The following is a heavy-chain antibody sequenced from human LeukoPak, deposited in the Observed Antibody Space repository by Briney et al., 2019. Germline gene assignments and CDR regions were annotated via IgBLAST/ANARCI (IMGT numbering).Heavy chain of an antibody. CDR2: ISSSSSYI. J-gene: IGHJ4*02. Sequence: GGSLRLSCAASGFTFSSYSMNWVRQAPWKGLEWVSSISSSSSYIYYADSVKGRFTISRDNAKNSLYLQMNSLRAEDTAVYYCARDPGAVVPAAIPGYWGQGTLVTVSS. V-gene: IGHV3-21*01. CDR1: GFTFSSYS. D-gene: IGHD2-2*02. CDR3: ARDPGAVVPAAIPGY.